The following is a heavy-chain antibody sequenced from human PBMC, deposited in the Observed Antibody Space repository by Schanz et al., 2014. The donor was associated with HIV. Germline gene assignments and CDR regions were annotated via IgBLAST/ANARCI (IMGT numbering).Heavy chain of an antibody. CDR3: ASLETGATYYYYYYMDV. Sequence: VQLVESGGGVVQPGTSLRLSCAASGFIFSSYGMHWVRQAPGKGLEWVLRIKREGSSTSYADSVKGRFTISRDNAKNTLYLQMNSLRAEDTAVYYCASLETGATYYYYYYMDVWGQGTMVTVSS. D-gene: IGHD7-27*01. J-gene: IGHJ6*02. V-gene: IGHV3-74*02. CDR2: IKREGSST. CDR1: GFIFSSYG.